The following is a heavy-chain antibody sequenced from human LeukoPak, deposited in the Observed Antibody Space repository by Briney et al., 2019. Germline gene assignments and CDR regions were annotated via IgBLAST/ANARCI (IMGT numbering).Heavy chain of an antibody. V-gene: IGHV4-4*09. CDR1: GGSISSYY. D-gene: IGHD2-2*01. CDR3: ARWDAYCSSTSCYGNWFDP. J-gene: IGHJ5*02. CDR2: IYTSGST. Sequence: PSETLSLTCTVSGGSISSYYWSWIRQPPGKGLEWIGYIYTSGSTNYNPSLKSRVTISVDTSKNQFSLKLSSVTAADTAVYYCARWDAYCSSTSCYGNWFDPWGQGTPVTVSS.